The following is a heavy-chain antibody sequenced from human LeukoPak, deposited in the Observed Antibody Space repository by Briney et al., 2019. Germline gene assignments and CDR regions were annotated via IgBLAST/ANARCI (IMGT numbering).Heavy chain of an antibody. CDR2: IYYRRST. Sequence: PSETLSLTCTVSGGSISIFYWNWIRQPPRKRLGRVGYIYYRRSTNYNPSLKSRVTISVDTSKNQFSLKLSAVTAADTAVYYCARLRYDSSGYRSSSYYFEYWGQGTLVTVSS. V-gene: IGHV4-59*01. J-gene: IGHJ4*02. CDR1: GGSISIFY. CDR3: ARLRYDSSGYRSSSYYFEY. D-gene: IGHD3-22*01.